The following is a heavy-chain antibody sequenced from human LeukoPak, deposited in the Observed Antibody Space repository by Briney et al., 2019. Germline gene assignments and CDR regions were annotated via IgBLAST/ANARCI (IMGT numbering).Heavy chain of an antibody. D-gene: IGHD5-24*01. V-gene: IGHV1-2*06. J-gene: IGHJ3*02. CDR2: TNPNSGGT. Sequence: ASVKVSCKASGYTFTGYYMHWVRQAPGQGLEWMGRTNPNSGGTNYAQKFQGRVTMTRDTSISTAYMELSRLRSDDTAVYYCARKAMATDAFDIWGQGTMVTVSS. CDR1: GYTFTGYY. CDR3: ARKAMATDAFDI.